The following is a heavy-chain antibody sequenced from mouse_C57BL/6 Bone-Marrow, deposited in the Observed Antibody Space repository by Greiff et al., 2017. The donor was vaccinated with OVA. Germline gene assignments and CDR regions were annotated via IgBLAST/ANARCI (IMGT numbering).Heavy chain of an antibody. Sequence: VQLQQSGAELVRPGTSVKLSCKASGYTFTSYWMHWVKQRPGQGLEWIGVIDPSDSYTNYNQKFKGKATLTVDTSSSTAYMQLSSLTSEDSAVYYCARESNYVWFAYWGQGTLVTVSA. CDR2: IDPSDSYT. CDR1: GYTFTSYW. D-gene: IGHD2-5*01. CDR3: ARESNYVWFAY. V-gene: IGHV1-59*01. J-gene: IGHJ3*01.